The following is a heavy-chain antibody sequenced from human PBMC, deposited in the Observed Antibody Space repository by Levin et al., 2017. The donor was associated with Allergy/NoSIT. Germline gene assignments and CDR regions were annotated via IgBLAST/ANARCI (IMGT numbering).Heavy chain of an antibody. CDR2: INPYTGQT. V-gene: IGHV1-18*01. CDR1: GYTFSTYG. J-gene: IGHJ4*02. D-gene: IGHD1-1*01. CDR3: ARSFVASGIWRFDY. Sequence: ASVKVSCKTSGYTFSTYGITWVRQAPGQGLEWMGWINPYTGQTNYAQKVEDRVTMTTDTSTNTAYMELRSLRSDDTAVFFCARSFVASGIWRFDYWGQGTLVTVS.